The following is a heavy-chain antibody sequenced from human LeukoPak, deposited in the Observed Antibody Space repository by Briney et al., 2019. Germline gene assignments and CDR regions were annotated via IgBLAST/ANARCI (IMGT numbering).Heavy chain of an antibody. CDR2: IIPIFGTA. V-gene: IGHV1-69*13. CDR3: AREAVRRYYYDSSGYYWDY. J-gene: IGHJ4*02. CDR1: GGTFSSYA. D-gene: IGHD3-22*01. Sequence: SVKVSCKASGGTFSSYAISWLRQAAGQGLEWMGGIIPIFGTANYAQKFQGRVTITADQSTSTAYMELSSLRSEDTAVYYCAREAVRRYYYDSSGYYWDYWGQGTLVTVS.